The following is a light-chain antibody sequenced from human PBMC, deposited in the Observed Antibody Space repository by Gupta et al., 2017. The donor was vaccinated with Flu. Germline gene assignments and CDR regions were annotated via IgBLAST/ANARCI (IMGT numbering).Light chain of an antibody. V-gene: IGLV2-8*01. CDR1: SRDVGGYNL. CDR3: SSYGGRNNLL. CDR2: EVT. Sequence: QSALTQPPSASGSPGQSVAISCPGTSRDVGGYNLVSWYQQHPGEAPKLIIYEVTKRPSGVPDRYFGSKAGNTASLTVSYLQAEDEADYYCSSYGGRNNLLFGGGTRLTVL. J-gene: IGLJ2*01.